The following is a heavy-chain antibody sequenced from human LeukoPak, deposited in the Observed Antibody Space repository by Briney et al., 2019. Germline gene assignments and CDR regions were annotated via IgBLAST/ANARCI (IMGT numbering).Heavy chain of an antibody. D-gene: IGHD3-16*01. CDR3: ARARRGYYFDY. CDR1: GFTFSSYW. V-gene: IGHV3-7*01. Sequence: GGSLRLSCAASGFTFSSYWMSWVRQAPGKGLEWVANIKQDGSEKYYVDSVKGQFTIFRDNAKNSLYLQMNSLRAEDTAVYYCARARRGYYFDYWGQGTLVTVSS. J-gene: IGHJ4*02. CDR2: IKQDGSEK.